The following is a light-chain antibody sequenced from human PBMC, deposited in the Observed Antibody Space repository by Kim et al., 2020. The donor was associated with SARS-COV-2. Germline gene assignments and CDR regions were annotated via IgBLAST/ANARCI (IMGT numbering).Light chain of an antibody. CDR2: DDN. J-gene: IGLJ2*01. V-gene: IGLV6-57*03. CDR1: SGSLASNY. Sequence: KTVTSSCTRNSGSLASNYVQWYQQRPGSAPITVIYDDNQRPSGVPDRFSGSIDRSSNSASLTISGLKTEDEADYYCQSYDSTHHLVFGGGTQLTVL. CDR3: QSYDSTHHLV.